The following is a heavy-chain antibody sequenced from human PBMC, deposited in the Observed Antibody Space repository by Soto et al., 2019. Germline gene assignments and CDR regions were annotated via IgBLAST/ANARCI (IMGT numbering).Heavy chain of an antibody. CDR3: ARGYYDSSGYYGSRAFDI. J-gene: IGHJ3*02. Sequence: GASVKVSCKASGYTFTSYGISWVRQAPGQGLEWMGGIIPIFGTANYAQKFQGRVTITADESTSTAYMELSSLRSEDTAVYYCARGYYDSSGYYGSRAFDIWGQGTMVTVSS. CDR1: GYTFTSYG. CDR2: IIPIFGTA. D-gene: IGHD3-22*01. V-gene: IGHV1-69*13.